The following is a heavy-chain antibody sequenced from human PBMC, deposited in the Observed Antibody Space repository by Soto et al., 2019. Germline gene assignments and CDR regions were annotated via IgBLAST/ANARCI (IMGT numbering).Heavy chain of an antibody. Sequence: GGSLSLSCSASGFIFSESTIYWVRQVPGKGLEAISAVSTSGRSTYYADSVKDRFTISRDNSKNTLFLQMGSLRPEDTAIYYCVKQAHGLDDVAFDYWGQGTQVTVSS. CDR3: VKQAHGLDDVAFDY. CDR2: VSTSGRST. D-gene: IGHD2-15*01. CDR1: GFIFSEST. V-gene: IGHV3-64D*06. J-gene: IGHJ4*02.